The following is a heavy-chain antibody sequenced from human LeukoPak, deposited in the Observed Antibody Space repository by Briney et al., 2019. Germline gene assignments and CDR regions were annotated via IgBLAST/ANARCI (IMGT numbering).Heavy chain of an antibody. CDR1: GGTFSSYA. Sequence: SVKVSCKASGGTFSSYAISWVRQAPGPGLEWMGGIIPIFGTANYAQKFQGRVTITADESTSTAYMELSSLRSEDTAVYYCASGGHCGGETAPLEECWFDPWGQGTLVTVSS. CDR3: ASGGHCGGETAPLEECWFDP. CDR2: IIPIFGTA. D-gene: IGHD2-21*01. V-gene: IGHV1-69*01. J-gene: IGHJ5*02.